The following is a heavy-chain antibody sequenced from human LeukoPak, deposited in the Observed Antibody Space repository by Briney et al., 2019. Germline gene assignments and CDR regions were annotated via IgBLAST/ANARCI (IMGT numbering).Heavy chain of an antibody. CDR3: ARMGPGYCSSNRCFWFDP. CDR1: GYSFSSYW. V-gene: IGHV5-51*01. CDR2: IYPGDSDT. J-gene: IGHJ5*02. Sequence: GESLKISCKGSGYSFSSYWIGWVRQMPGKGLDWMWIIYPGDSDTRYSPSFQGQVTISADKSISTAYRQWSSLKASDTAMYYCARMGPGYCSSNRCFWFDPWGQGTLVTVSS. D-gene: IGHD2-2*01.